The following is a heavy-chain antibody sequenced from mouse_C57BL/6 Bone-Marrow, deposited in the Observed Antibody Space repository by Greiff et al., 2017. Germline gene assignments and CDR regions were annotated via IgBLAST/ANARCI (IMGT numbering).Heavy chain of an antibody. CDR3: ASHYGTTGAWFAY. J-gene: IGHJ3*01. Sequence: VKLMESGPGLVAPSQSLSITCTVSGFSFTSYAISWVRQPPGKGLEWLGVIWTGGGTNYNSALKSRLSISKDNAKSQVFLKMNSLQPADTARDYCASHYGTTGAWFAYWGQGTLVTVTA. V-gene: IGHV2-9-1*01. CDR2: IWTGGGT. CDR1: GFSFTSYA. D-gene: IGHD1-1*01.